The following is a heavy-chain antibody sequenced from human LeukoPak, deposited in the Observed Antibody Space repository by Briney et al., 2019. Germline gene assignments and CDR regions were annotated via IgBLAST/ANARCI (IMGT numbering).Heavy chain of an antibody. J-gene: IGHJ4*02. V-gene: IGHV1-2*02. CDR1: GYTFIDYY. Sequence: ASVKVSCKTSGYTFIDYYMYWVRQAPGQGPEWMGWINPNSGGTKSPQKFQGRVTMSRDTSTSTAYLELSRLRSDDTAVYYCARDEGSWGFDYWGQGTLVTVSS. CDR3: ARDEGSWGFDY. CDR2: INPNSGGT. D-gene: IGHD6-13*01.